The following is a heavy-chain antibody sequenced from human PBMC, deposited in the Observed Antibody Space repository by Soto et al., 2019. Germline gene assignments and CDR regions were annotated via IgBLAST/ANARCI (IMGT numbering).Heavy chain of an antibody. J-gene: IGHJ4*02. CDR3: ARESEDLTSNFDY. Sequence: PGGSLRLSCAASGFTFTRYSMNWVRQAPGKGLEWVSSIRSTTNYIYYGDSMKGRFTISRDNAKNSLYLEMNSLRAEDTAVYYCARESEDLTSNFDYWGQGTLVTVSS. CDR1: GFTFTRYS. V-gene: IGHV3-21*06. CDR2: IRSTTNYI.